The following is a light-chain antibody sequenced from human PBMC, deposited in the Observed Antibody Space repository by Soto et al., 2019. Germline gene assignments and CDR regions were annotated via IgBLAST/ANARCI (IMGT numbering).Light chain of an antibody. CDR3: TSHAGSNNYV. CDR1: STDVGSYNL. CDR2: EVS. V-gene: IGLV2-8*01. J-gene: IGLJ1*01. Sequence: QSVLTQPASVSGSPGQSITISCTGTSTDVGSYNLVSWYQQHPGKAPKLIISEVSKRPSGVPDRFSGSKSGNTASLTVSGLQAEDEADYYCTSHAGSNNYVFGTGTKLTVL.